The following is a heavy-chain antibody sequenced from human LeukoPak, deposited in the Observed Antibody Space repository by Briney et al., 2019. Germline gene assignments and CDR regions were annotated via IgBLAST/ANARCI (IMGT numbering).Heavy chain of an antibody. Sequence: ASVKVSCKASGGTFSSYAISWVRQAPGQGLEWMGGIIPIFGTANYAQKFQGRVTIIADESTSTAYMELSSLRSEDTAVYYCARDNSVGDNAWWFDPWGQGTLVTVSS. CDR2: IIPIFGTA. CDR1: GGTFSSYA. D-gene: IGHD1-26*01. CDR3: ARDNSVGDNAWWFDP. J-gene: IGHJ5*02. V-gene: IGHV1-69*01.